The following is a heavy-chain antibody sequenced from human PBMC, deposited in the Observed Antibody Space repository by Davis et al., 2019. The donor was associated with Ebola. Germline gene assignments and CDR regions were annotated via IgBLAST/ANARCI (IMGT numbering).Heavy chain of an antibody. CDR2: VSYDGDNK. Sequence: GESLKISCAAYGVPSSGSGMHWVRQAPGKGLEWVAVVSYDGDNKFYADSVKGRFTISRDNSKNTLYLQMNSLRAEDTALYYCAKCFGGSYYSAYYFYGMDVCCTGTPLPFSS. V-gene: IGHV3-30*18. CDR3: AKCFGGSYYSAYYFYGMDV. CDR1: GVPSSGSG. J-gene: IGHJ6*04. D-gene: IGHD1-26*01.